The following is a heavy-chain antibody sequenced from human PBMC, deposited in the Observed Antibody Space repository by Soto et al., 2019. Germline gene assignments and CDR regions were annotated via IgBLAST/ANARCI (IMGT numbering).Heavy chain of an antibody. D-gene: IGHD3-10*01. Sequence: SETLSLTCAVYGGSFSGYYWSWIRQPPGKGLEWIGEINHSGSTNYNPSLKGRVTISVDTSKNQFSLKLSSVTAADTAVYYCARQYYYGSGGYYYYYYGMDVWGQGTTVTSP. V-gene: IGHV4-34*01. CDR3: ARQYYYGSGGYYYYYYGMDV. CDR1: GGSFSGYY. J-gene: IGHJ6*02. CDR2: INHSGST.